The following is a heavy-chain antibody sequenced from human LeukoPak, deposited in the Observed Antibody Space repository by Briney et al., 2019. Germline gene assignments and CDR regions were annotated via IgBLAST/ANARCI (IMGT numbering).Heavy chain of an antibody. CDR3: ARDVVGATTDY. CDR1: GGSISSFY. J-gene: IGHJ4*02. V-gene: IGHV4-59*12. Sequence: PSETLSLTCTVSGGSISSFYWSWIRQPPGKGLEWIGYIYYSGSTNYNPSLKSRVTISVDTSKNQFSLKLSSVTAADTAVYYCARDVVGATTDYWGQGTLVTVSS. D-gene: IGHD1-26*01. CDR2: IYYSGST.